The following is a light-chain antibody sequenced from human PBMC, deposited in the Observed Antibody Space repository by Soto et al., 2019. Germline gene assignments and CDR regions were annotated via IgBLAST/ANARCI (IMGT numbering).Light chain of an antibody. CDR2: DAS. CDR3: QQYNTYPLIT. CDR1: QGIRNS. Sequence: AIQLTQSPSSLSASVGDRVTITCRASQGIRNSLAWYQQKPGRAPNLLIYDASTLDSGVPTRFSGSGSGTDFTLTISGLQPEDFATYYCQQYNTYPLITFGQGTRLEI. V-gene: IGKV1-13*02. J-gene: IGKJ5*01.